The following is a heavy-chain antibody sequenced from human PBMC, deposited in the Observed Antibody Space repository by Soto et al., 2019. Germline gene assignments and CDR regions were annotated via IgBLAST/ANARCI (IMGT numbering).Heavy chain of an antibody. D-gene: IGHD6-19*01. J-gene: IGHJ6*02. CDR3: AKESTGIAVAADYYYYYGMDV. CDR2: ISGSGGST. Sequence: GGSLRLSCAASGFTFSSYAMSWVRQAPGKGLEWVSAISGSGGSTYYADSVKGRFTISRDNSKNTLYLQMNSLRAEDTAVYYCAKESTGIAVAADYYYYYGMDVWGQGTTVTVSS. CDR1: GFTFSSYA. V-gene: IGHV3-23*01.